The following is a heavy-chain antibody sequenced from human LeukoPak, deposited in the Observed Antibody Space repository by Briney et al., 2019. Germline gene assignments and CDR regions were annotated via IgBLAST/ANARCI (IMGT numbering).Heavy chain of an antibody. CDR2: IYYSGST. Sequence: SETLSLTCTVSGGSLSSYYWSWIRLPPGKGLEWIGDIYYSGSTNYNPSLKSRVTISVDTSKNQFSLKLSSVTAADTAVYYCARGPDTSTWYYYYMDVWGKGTTVTVSS. CDR1: GGSLSSYY. D-gene: IGHD6-13*01. V-gene: IGHV4-59*01. J-gene: IGHJ6*03. CDR3: ARGPDTSTWYYYYMDV.